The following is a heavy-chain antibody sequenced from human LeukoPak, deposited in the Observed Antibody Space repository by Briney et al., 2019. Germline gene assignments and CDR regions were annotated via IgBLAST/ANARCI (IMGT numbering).Heavy chain of an antibody. CDR3: ARGRTNGYYHFDY. CDR1: GFTFINYA. CDR2: FSGGGGST. J-gene: IGHJ4*02. Sequence: AGSLRLSCAASGFTFINYAMSWVRQAPGKGLEWVSAFSGGGGSTYYADSVKGSFTISRDSSLNTLYLQMNSLRAEDTAVYFCARGRTNGYYHFDYWGQGTLVTVSS. V-gene: IGHV3-23*01. D-gene: IGHD2-8*01.